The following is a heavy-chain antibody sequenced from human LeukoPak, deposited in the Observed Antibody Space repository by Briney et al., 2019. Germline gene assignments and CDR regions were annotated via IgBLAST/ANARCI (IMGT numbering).Heavy chain of an antibody. V-gene: IGHV4-59*13. CDR3: ARTGGYSSPLGF. CDR1: GGSISSYY. D-gene: IGHD4-11*01. Sequence: PSETLSLTCTVSGGSISSYYWSWIRQPPGKGLEWIGYISYSGNTNYNPSLKSRVTISVDTSKNQFSLKLTSVTAADTATYYCARTGGYSSPLGFWGQGTLVTVSS. J-gene: IGHJ4*02. CDR2: ISYSGNT.